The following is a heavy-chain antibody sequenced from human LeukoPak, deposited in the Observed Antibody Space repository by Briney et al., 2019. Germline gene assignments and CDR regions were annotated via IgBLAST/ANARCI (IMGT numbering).Heavy chain of an antibody. D-gene: IGHD3-22*01. J-gene: IGHJ4*02. CDR3: ARRVDYYYDNSEGPDY. Sequence: ASVKVSCKASGYTFTGYYMQWVRQAPGQGLEWVGWINSNSGGTKYAQKFQGRVTMTRDTSISTAYMELSRLKSDDTAVYYCARRVDYYYDNSEGPDYWGQGTLVTVSS. V-gene: IGHV1-2*02. CDR1: GYTFTGYY. CDR2: INSNSGGT.